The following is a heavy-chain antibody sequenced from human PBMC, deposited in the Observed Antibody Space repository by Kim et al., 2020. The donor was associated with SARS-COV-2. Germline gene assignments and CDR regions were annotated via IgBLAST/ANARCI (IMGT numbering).Heavy chain of an antibody. CDR2: IIPIFGTA. J-gene: IGHJ5*02. Sequence: SVKVSCKASGGTFSSYAISWVRQAPGQGLEWMGGIIPIFGTANYAQKFQGRVTITADESTSTAYMELSSLRSEDTAVYYCARLDRGIAAAGNWFDPWGQGTLVTVSS. D-gene: IGHD6-13*01. CDR3: ARLDRGIAAAGNWFDP. CDR1: GGTFSSYA. V-gene: IGHV1-69*13.